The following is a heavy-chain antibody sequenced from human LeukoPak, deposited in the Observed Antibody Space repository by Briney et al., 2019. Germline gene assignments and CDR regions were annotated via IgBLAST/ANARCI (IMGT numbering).Heavy chain of an antibody. CDR3: ALSSSWYGGFFDY. V-gene: IGHV3-66*01. CDR2: IYSGGSI. CDR1: GFTVSSNY. J-gene: IGHJ4*02. D-gene: IGHD6-13*01. Sequence: GGSLRLSCAASGFTVSSNYMSWVRQAPGKGLEWVSVIYSGGSIYYADSVKGRFTISRDNSKNTLYLQMNSLRAEDTAVYYCALSSSWYGGFFDYWGQGTLVTVSS.